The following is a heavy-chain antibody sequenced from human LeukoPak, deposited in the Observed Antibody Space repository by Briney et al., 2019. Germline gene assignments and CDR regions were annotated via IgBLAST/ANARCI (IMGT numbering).Heavy chain of an antibody. CDR2: SSWNSGSI. J-gene: IGHJ4*02. CDR3: AREVLRQPPEGDY. D-gene: IGHD5/OR15-5a*01. CDR1: GFIFEEYA. Sequence: GGSLRLSCVASGFIFEEYAMHWVRQAPGKGLEWVSGSSWNSGSIGYADSVKGRFTISRDNAMNSLYLQMNSLRAEDTAVYYCAREVLRQPPEGDYWGQGTLVTVSS. V-gene: IGHV3-9*01.